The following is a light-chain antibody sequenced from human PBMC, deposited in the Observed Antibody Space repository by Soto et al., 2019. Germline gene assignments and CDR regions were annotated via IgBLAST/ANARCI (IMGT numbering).Light chain of an antibody. Sequence: IVLTQSPATLSLSPGDRATLSCRASQSVRSYLAWYQQKPGQAPRLLIYDASNRATGIPARFRGSGSGTDFTLTVSSLEPEDFAVYYCQQRSDWPPTFGGGTKVDI. CDR1: QSVRSY. CDR2: DAS. V-gene: IGKV3-11*01. J-gene: IGKJ4*01. CDR3: QQRSDWPPT.